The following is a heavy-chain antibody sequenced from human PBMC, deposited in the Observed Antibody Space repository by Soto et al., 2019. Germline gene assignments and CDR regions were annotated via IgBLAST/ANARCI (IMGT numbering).Heavy chain of an antibody. CDR1: GFTFSSYG. D-gene: IGHD1-1*01. CDR3: ARGGAEAGTPGPQGANWFDP. CDR2: ISYDGSNK. J-gene: IGHJ5*02. Sequence: GGSLRLSCAASGFTFSSYGMHWVRQAPGKGLEWVAVISYDGSNKYYADSVKGRFTISRDNSKNTLYLQTNTLRPEDTAVYYCARGGAEAGTPGPQGANWFDPWGQGTLVTVSS. V-gene: IGHV3-30*03.